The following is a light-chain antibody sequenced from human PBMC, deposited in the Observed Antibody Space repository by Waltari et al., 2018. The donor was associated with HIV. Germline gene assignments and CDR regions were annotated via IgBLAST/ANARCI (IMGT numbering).Light chain of an antibody. J-gene: IGLJ3*02. CDR3: NSYTKNNTWV. Sequence: QAHLAQPAPVSGSPGQSSTIPCTVTSSDVGGSDFVSWYKQYPGESPTLMMSAGSNRRSGVSTRFSGSKSVSTASLTISGLQAEGVADYYSNSYTKNNTWVFGGGTKLTVL. V-gene: IGLV2-14*01. CDR1: SSDVGGSDF. CDR2: AGS.